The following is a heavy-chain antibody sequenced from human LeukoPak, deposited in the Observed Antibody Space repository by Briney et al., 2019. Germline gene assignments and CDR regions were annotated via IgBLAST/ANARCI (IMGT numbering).Heavy chain of an antibody. CDR2: INRDGSEK. V-gene: IGHV3-7*01. CDR3: ARGRPFDF. Sequence: GGSLRLSCAASGFTFSSYSMSWVRQAPGKGLEWVANINRDGSEKYSVDSVKGRFTICRDNAKNSLYLQMNSLRAEDTAVYYCARGRPFDFWGQGTLVTVSS. CDR1: GFTFSSYS. J-gene: IGHJ4*02.